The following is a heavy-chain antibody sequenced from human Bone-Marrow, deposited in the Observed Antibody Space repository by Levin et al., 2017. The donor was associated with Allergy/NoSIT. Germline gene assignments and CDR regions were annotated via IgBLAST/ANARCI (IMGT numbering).Heavy chain of an antibody. CDR1: GGSISSYY. Sequence: PSETLSLTCTVSGGSISSYYWSWIRQPPGKGLEWIGYIYYSGSTNYNPSLKSRVTISVDTSKNQFSLKLSSVTAADTAVYYCARYGGVWYSSSWYHLPHQDAFDIWGQGTMVTVSS. CDR2: IYYSGST. CDR3: ARYGGVWYSSSWYHLPHQDAFDI. J-gene: IGHJ3*02. V-gene: IGHV4-59*01. D-gene: IGHD6-13*01.